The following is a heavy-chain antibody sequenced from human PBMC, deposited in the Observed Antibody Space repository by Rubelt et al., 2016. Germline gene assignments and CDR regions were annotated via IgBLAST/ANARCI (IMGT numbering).Heavy chain of an antibody. J-gene: IGHJ4*02. CDR3: ASLQYSSGWYSDY. CDR2: IIPILGIA. V-gene: IGHV1-69*04. CDR1: GGTFSSYA. D-gene: IGHD6-19*01. Sequence: QVQLVQSGAEVKKPGSSVKVSCKASGGTFSSYAISWVRQAPGQGLEWMGRIIPILGIANYDMNSQGRATITADKSTGTAYMELSSLRSEDTAVYYCASLQYSSGWYSDYWGQGTLVTVSS.